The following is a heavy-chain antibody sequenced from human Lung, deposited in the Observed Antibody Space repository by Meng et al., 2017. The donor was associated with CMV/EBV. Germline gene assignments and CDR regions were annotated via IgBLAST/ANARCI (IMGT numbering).Heavy chain of an antibody. CDR2: MNPNSGNT. CDR3: ARDPYCGRVTCRTGSWFDP. D-gene: IGHD3-10*01. CDR1: GYTFTSFD. Sequence: ASVKVSCKASGYTFTSFDINWVRQATGQGPEWMGWMNPNSGNTGYAQKFQGRVTLTRDTSISTAYMELSSLRSEDTAVYYCARDPYCGRVTCRTGSWFDPWGQGNLV. J-gene: IGHJ5*02. V-gene: IGHV1-8*02.